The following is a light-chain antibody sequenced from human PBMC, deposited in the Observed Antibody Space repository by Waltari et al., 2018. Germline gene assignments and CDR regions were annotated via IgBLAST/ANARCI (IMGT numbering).Light chain of an antibody. J-gene: IGKJ2*03. V-gene: IGKV1-39*01. CDR3: QASYTTPYS. CDR1: KNIRSY. CDR2: AAS. Sequence: DLQMTQSPSSLSASVGDRVTISCRASKNIRSYLSWYQQKPGIAPKLVIYAASTLPSGVPSRFSGSGSGTNFTLTITSLQAEDCATYFCQASYTTPYSFGQGTKVEIK.